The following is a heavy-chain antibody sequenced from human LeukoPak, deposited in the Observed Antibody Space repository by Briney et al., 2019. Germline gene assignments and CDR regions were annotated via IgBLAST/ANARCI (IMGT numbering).Heavy chain of an antibody. D-gene: IGHD2-15*01. CDR2: MNPNSGNT. CDR1: GYTFTSYD. V-gene: IGHV1-8*03. Sequence: ASVKVSCKASGYTFTSYDINWVRQASGQGREWMGWMNPNSGNTGYAQKFQGRVTITRNASISTAYRELSSLRSEDTAVYYCARGYCSGGSCLSGGWFDPWGQGTLVTVSS. CDR3: ARGYCSGGSCLSGGWFDP. J-gene: IGHJ5*02.